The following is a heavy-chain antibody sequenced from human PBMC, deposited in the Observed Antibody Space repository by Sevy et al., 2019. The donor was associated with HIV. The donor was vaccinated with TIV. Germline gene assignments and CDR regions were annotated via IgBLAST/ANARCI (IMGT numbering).Heavy chain of an antibody. D-gene: IGHD2-15*01. CDR2: ISHDGSLK. J-gene: IGHJ3*02. Sequence: GGSLRLSCAASGFIFTNYGMHWVRQAPGKGLEWVAVISHDGSLKYYADSVRGRVTISRDSSKKTVSLQMNSLRLEDTAVNYCAKGSRATGSAFDIWGQGKMVTVSS. V-gene: IGHV3-30*18. CDR3: AKGSRATGSAFDI. CDR1: GFIFTNYG.